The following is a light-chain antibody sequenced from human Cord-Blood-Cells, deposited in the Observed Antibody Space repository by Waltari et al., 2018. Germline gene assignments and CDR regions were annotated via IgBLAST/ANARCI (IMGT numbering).Light chain of an antibody. CDR3: MIWHSSAWV. CDR2: YKSDSDK. J-gene: IGLJ3*02. CDR1: SGINVGTYR. V-gene: IGLV5-45*01. Sequence: QAVLTQPASLSASPGASASLTCILRSGINVGTYRIYWYQQKPGSPPQYLLRYKSDSDKQQGSGVPSRFSGSKDASANAGILLISGLQSEDEADYYCMIWHSSAWVFGRGTKLTVL.